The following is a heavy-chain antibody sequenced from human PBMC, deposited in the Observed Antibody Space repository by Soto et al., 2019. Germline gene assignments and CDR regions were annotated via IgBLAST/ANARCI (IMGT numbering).Heavy chain of an antibody. CDR3: ARDIGMVYWPGEFDY. D-gene: IGHD3-10*01. J-gene: IGHJ4*02. V-gene: IGHV3-21*01. CDR2: ISSSSSYI. CDR1: GFTFSSYS. Sequence: GGSLRLSCAASGFTFSSYSMNWVRQAPGKGLEWVSSISSSSSYIYYADSVKGRFTISRDNAKNSLYLQMNSLRAEDTAVYYCARDIGMVYWPGEFDYWGQGTLLTVSS.